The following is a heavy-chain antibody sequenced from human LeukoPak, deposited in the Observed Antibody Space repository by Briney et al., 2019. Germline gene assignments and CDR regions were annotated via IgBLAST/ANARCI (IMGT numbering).Heavy chain of an antibody. V-gene: IGHV3-30*02. D-gene: IGHD6-19*01. CDR2: IRYDGSNK. Sequence: GGSLRLSCAASGFTFSSYWMHWVRQAPGKGLEWVAFIRYDGSNKYYADSVKGRFTISRDNSKNTLYLQMNSLRAEDTAVYYCAPGRGSSGWYGRYWGQGTLVTVSS. J-gene: IGHJ4*02. CDR3: APGRGSSGWYGRY. CDR1: GFTFSSYW.